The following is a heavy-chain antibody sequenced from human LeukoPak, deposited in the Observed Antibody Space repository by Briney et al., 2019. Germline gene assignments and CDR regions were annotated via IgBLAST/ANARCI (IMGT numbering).Heavy chain of an antibody. CDR1: GGSISSGSYY. CDR2: IYTSGST. D-gene: IGHD3-16*02. V-gene: IGHV4-61*02. Sequence: SETLSLTCTVSGGSISSGSYYWSWIRQPAGKGLEWIGRIYTSGSTNYNPSLKSRVTISVDTSKTQFSLKLSSVTAADTAVYYCARDRREDYVWGSYPLIWGQGTLVTVSS. J-gene: IGHJ4*02. CDR3: ARDRREDYVWGSYPLI.